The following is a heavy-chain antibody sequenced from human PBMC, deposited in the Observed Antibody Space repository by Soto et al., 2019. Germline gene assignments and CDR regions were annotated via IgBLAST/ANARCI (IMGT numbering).Heavy chain of an antibody. CDR3: ARAPNRRITIFGVVITGLNWFDP. Sequence: PSETLSLTCTVSGGSISSSSYYWGWIHPHPGKGLEWSGSINYSGSTNYNPSLKSRVTISVDTSKNQFSLKLSSVTAADTAVYYCARAPNRRITIFGVVITGLNWFDPWGQGTLVTVSS. V-gene: IGHV4-39*01. CDR1: GGSISSSSYY. D-gene: IGHD3-3*01. CDR2: INYSGST. J-gene: IGHJ5*02.